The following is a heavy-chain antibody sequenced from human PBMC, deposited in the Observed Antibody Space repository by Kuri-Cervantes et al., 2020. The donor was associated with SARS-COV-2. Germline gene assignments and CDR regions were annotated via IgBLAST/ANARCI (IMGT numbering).Heavy chain of an antibody. CDR2: ISGSSTGA. V-gene: IGHV3-23*01. CDR1: GFSFSSYA. CDR3: AKDPTATTEYYYAMDV. Sequence: GGFLRLSCAASGFSFSSYAMSWVRQAPGKGLEWVSVISGSSTGAYYADSVKGRFTISRDNSKNTLYLQMNSLRAEDTAVYFCAKDPTATTEYYYAMDVWGQGTTVTVSS. D-gene: IGHD1-7*01. J-gene: IGHJ6*02.